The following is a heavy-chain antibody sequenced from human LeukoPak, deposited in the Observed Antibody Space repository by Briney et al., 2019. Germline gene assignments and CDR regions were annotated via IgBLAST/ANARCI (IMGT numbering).Heavy chain of an antibody. V-gene: IGHV3-48*01. J-gene: IGHJ1*01. D-gene: IGHD3-22*01. CDR3: ARSNAYYFDSSGYYVEYFHH. CDR2: ISCTSRTI. Sequence: PGGSLRLSCAASGFIFSGYAMNWVRQAPGKGLEWLSYISCTSRTIYYADSVKGRFTISRDNAKNSLYLQMNSLRAADTAVYYCARSNAYYFDSSGYYVEYFHHWGQGTLVTVSS. CDR1: GFIFSGYA.